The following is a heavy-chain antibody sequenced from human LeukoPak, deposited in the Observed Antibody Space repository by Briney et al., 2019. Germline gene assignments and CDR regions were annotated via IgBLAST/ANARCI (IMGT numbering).Heavy chain of an antibody. CDR2: IYYSGST. J-gene: IGHJ4*02. CDR3: AREGGSGKILN. D-gene: IGHD3-10*01. CDR1: GGSISSSSYY. V-gene: IGHV4-39*07. Sequence: PSETLSLTCTVSGGSISSSSYYWGWIRQPPGKGLEWIGSIYYSGSTYYNPSLKSRVTISVDTSKNQFSLKLSSVTAADTAVYYCAREGGSGKILNWGQGTLVTVSS.